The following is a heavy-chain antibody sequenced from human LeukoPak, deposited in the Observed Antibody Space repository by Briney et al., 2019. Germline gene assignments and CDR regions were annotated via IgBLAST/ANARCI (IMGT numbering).Heavy chain of an antibody. J-gene: IGHJ3*02. V-gene: IGHV3-23*01. CDR2: ISGSGAST. CDR1: GFTFSSYA. CDR3: AKVVGSTGSDAFYI. Sequence: GGSLRLSCAASGFTFSSYAMTWVRQAPGKGLEWVSGISGSGASTYYADSVKGRFTISRDNSKNTLYLQMNSLRAEDTAVYYCAKVVGSTGSDAFYIWGQGTFVTVSS. D-gene: IGHD1-26*01.